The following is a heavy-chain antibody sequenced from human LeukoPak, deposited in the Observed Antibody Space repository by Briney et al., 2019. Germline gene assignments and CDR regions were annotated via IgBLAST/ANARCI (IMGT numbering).Heavy chain of an antibody. CDR2: IYTSGST. V-gene: IGHV4-61*02. Sequence: SQTLSLTCTVSGDSISSASYYWSWIRQPAGKGLEWIGRIYTSGSTNYNPSLKSRVTISVDTSKNQFSLKLSSVTAADTAVYYCARDRRGKSYYDFWSGSHYYYYMDVWGKGTTVTVSS. J-gene: IGHJ6*03. CDR3: ARDRRGKSYYDFWSGSHYYYYMDV. CDR1: GDSISSASYY. D-gene: IGHD3-3*01.